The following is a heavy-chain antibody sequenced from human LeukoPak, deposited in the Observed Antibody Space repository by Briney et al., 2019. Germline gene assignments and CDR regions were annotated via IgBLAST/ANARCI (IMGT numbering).Heavy chain of an antibody. CDR3: ARVGSTDAFDI. V-gene: IGHV3-21*01. CDR1: VFTFSSYI. Sequence: NPGGSLRLSCAASVFTFSSYIMNCVRQAPGKGLEWVSSISSSSSYIYYADSVKGRFTISRDNAKNSLYLQMNSLRAEDTAVYYCARVGSTDAFDIWGQGTLVTVSS. J-gene: IGHJ3*02. D-gene: IGHD1-26*01. CDR2: ISSSSSYI.